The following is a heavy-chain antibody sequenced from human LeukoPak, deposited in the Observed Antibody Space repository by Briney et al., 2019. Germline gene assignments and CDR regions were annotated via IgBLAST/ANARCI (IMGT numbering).Heavy chain of an antibody. CDR3: AREFSLSRAFDY. D-gene: IGHD3-3*01. Sequence: SETLSLTCTVSGGSISSYYWSWIRQPPGKGLEWIGYIYYSGSTNYNPSLKSRVTISVDTSKNQFSLKLSSVTAADTAVYYCAREFSLSRAFDYWGQGTLVTVSS. CDR2: IYYSGST. J-gene: IGHJ4*02. CDR1: GGSISSYY. V-gene: IGHV4-59*12.